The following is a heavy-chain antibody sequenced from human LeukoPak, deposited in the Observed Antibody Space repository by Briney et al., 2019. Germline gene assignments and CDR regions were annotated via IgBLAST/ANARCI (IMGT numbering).Heavy chain of an antibody. CDR1: GGSISSSNW. Sequence: SGTLSLTCAVSGGSISSSNWWSWVRQPPGKGLEWIGEIYHSGSTNYNPSHKSRVTISVDTSKNQFSLKLSSVTVADSAVYYCARDRKYGSETLRRLDYWGQGTLVTVSS. J-gene: IGHJ4*02. V-gene: IGHV4-4*02. CDR3: ARDRKYGSETLRRLDY. D-gene: IGHD3-10*01. CDR2: IYHSGST.